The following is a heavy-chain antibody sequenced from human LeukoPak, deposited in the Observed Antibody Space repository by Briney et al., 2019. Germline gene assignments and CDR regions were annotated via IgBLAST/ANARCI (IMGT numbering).Heavy chain of an antibody. D-gene: IGHD4-17*01. CDR2: ISSSSSSI. Sequence: GGSLRLSCAASGFTFSSYSMNWVRQAPGKGLEWVSYISSSSSSIYYADSVKGRVTISRDNAKNSLFLQMNSLRDEDTAVYYCAREAVTRNYFDYWGQGTLVTVSS. CDR1: GFTFSSYS. V-gene: IGHV3-48*02. CDR3: AREAVTRNYFDY. J-gene: IGHJ4*02.